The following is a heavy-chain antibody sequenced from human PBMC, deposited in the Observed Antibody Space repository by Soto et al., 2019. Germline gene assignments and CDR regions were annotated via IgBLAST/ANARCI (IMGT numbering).Heavy chain of an antibody. J-gene: IGHJ4*02. CDR2: IIPIFGTA. V-gene: IGHV1-69*13. D-gene: IGHD5-12*01. CDR1: GGTFSIYA. Sequence: SVKVSCKASGGTFSIYAISWVRQAPGQGLEWMGGIIPIFGTANYAQKFQGRVTITADESTSTAYMELSSLRSEDTAVYYRAREKDGYNYDYWGQGTLVTVSS. CDR3: AREKDGYNYDY.